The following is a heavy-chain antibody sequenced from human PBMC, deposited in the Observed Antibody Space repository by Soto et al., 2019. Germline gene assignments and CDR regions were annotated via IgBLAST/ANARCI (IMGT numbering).Heavy chain of an antibody. J-gene: IGHJ6*02. CDR3: ARDARRIAAAGLGGTDV. CDR2: ISAYNGNT. CDR1: GYTFTSYG. D-gene: IGHD6-13*01. V-gene: IGHV1-18*04. Sequence: VLVKVSCKASGYTFTSYGISWVRQAPGQGLEWMGWISAYNGNTNYAQKLQGRVTMTTDTSTSTAYMELRSLRSDDTAVYYCARDARRIAAAGLGGTDVWGQGTTVTVSS.